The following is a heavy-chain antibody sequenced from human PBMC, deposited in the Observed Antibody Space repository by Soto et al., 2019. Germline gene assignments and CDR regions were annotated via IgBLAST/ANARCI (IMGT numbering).Heavy chain of an antibody. Sequence: GGSLRLSCAASGFTFSSYAMSWVRQAPGKGLEWVSAISGSGGSTYYADSVKGRFTISRDNPKNTLYLQMNSLRAEDTAVYYCAKDRRYYYDSSGYYDVWGQGTTVTVSS. CDR2: ISGSGGST. CDR1: GFTFSSYA. V-gene: IGHV3-23*01. D-gene: IGHD3-22*01. CDR3: AKDRRYYYDSSGYYDV. J-gene: IGHJ6*02.